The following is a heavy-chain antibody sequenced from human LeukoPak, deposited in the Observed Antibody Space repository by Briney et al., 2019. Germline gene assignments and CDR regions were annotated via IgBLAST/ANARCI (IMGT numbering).Heavy chain of an antibody. CDR1: GGSFSGHY. J-gene: IGHJ6*04. CDR2: INHSGST. Sequence: PSETLSLTCAVYGGSFSGHYWSWLRQSPEKGLEWIGEINHSGSTNYNPSLKSRFTLSVDTSKNQFSLRLNSVTAAYTAVYYCARCPPFSSGWRGMDVWGRGTTVTVSS. D-gene: IGHD6-19*01. CDR3: ARCPPFSSGWRGMDV. V-gene: IGHV4-34*01.